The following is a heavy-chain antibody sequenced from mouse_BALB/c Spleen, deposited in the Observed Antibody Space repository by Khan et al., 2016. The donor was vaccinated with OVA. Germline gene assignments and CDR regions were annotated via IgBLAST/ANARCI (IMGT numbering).Heavy chain of an antibody. D-gene: IGHD3-2*02. CDR3: ARVRLRLDY. CDR2: ITTYSGDT. J-gene: IGHJ4*01. CDR1: GYTFTDYG. Sequence: QVQLQQSGPELVRPGVSVKISCKGSGYTFTDYGMHWVRQSPAKSLEWIGVITTYSGDTNYNQKFKGKATMTVDKSSSTAYMELARMTSEDSAIXYCARVRLRLDYWGQGTSVTVSS. V-gene: IGHV1S137*01.